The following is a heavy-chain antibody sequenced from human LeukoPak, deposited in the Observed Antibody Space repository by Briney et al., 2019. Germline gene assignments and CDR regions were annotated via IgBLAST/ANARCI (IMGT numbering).Heavy chain of an antibody. V-gene: IGHV5-51*01. D-gene: IGHD3-22*01. CDR2: IYPGDSDT. Sequence: GESLKISCKGSGYSFTTYWIAWVRQMPGKGLEWMGIIYPGDSDTRYSPSFQGQVTISADKSISTAYLQWSSLKASDTAMYYCARRSAYYDSSGSFDYWGQGTLVTVSS. CDR3: ARRSAYYDSSGSFDY. CDR1: GYSFTTYW. J-gene: IGHJ4*02.